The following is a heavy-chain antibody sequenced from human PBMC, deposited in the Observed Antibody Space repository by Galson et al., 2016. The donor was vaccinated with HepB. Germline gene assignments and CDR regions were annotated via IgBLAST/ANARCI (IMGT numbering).Heavy chain of an antibody. CDR1: GASISSRYW. J-gene: IGHJ4*02. D-gene: IGHD2-21*01. CDR3: ARQDVWSIEY. V-gene: IGHV4-4*02. CDR2: IFPSGST. Sequence: SETLSLTCVVSGASISSRYWWSWVRQNPAKGMEWIGEIFPSGSTNYSPSLQSRVTISLDKSDNQFSLEMTSVSAADTAVYYCARQDVWSIEYWGQGILVTVSS.